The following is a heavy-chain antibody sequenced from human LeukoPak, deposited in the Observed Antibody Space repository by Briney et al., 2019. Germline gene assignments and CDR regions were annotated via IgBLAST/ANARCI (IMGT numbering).Heavy chain of an antibody. D-gene: IGHD3-3*01. CDR3: GGPRSAFQPFDS. J-gene: IGHJ4*02. V-gene: IGHV4-38-2*02. CDR2: SYHTVSN. Sequence: PSETLSLTCTVSGDSMSSDYCDWVRQPPGRGLENIGSSYHTVSNYYKQSLKTRLTISVHTTKNQLSLKLSSVTAADTAVYYCGGPRSAFQPFDSWGQGTLVTVSS. CDR1: GDSMSSDY.